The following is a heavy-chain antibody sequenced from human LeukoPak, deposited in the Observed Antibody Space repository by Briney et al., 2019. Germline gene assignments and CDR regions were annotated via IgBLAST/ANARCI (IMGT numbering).Heavy chain of an antibody. CDR2: INPTGGST. CDR3: ARTAARRFDY. V-gene: IGHV1-46*01. Sequence: ASVKVSCKASGYTFPSYFMHWVRQAPGQGLEWMGVINPTGGSTTYAQKFQGRVTMTRDTSTSTVYMELSSLRSDDTAVYYCARTAARRFDYWGQGTLVTVSS. D-gene: IGHD6-6*01. J-gene: IGHJ4*02. CDR1: GYTFPSYF.